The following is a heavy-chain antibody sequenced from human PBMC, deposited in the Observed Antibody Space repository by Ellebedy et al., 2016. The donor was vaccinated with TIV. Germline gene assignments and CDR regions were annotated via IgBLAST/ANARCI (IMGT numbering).Heavy chain of an antibody. V-gene: IGHV3-20*04. CDR3: ARTDYGDYQFGVFDL. CDR2: VHGEGFST. D-gene: IGHD4-17*01. CDR1: GFRFDGHG. J-gene: IGHJ3*01. Sequence: PGGSLRLSCAVSGFRFDGHGMNWVRQAPGKGLEWVAGVHGEGFSTGYADSVKGRFTISRDNAKSSLFLQMNSLTAEDTALYYCARTDYGDYQFGVFDLWGQGTMVSVSS.